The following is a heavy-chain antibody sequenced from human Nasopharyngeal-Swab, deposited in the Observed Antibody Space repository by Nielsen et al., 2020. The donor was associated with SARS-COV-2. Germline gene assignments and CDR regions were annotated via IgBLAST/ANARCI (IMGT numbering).Heavy chain of an antibody. Sequence: GGSLRLSCAASEFTFSSYAMSWVRQAPGKGLEWVSAISAASVNTQYANSVKGRFTISRDNSKNTLYLQMNTPRAEDTAVYYCVKDMSYCSSTSCWYYYYMDVWGKGTTVTVSS. CDR2: ISAASVNT. V-gene: IGHV3-23*01. J-gene: IGHJ6*03. CDR1: EFTFSSYA. CDR3: VKDMSYCSSTSCWYYYYMDV. D-gene: IGHD2-2*01.